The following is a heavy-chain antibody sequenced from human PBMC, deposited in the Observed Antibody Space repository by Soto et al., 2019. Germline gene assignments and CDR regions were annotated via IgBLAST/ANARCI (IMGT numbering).Heavy chain of an antibody. J-gene: IGHJ6*02. CDR1: GFTFSSYW. CDR2: IKQDGSAK. D-gene: IGHD3-3*01. V-gene: IGHV3-7*01. Sequence: EVQLVESGGGLVQPGGSLRLSCAASGFTFSSYWMNWVRQAPGKGLEWVANIKQDGSAKYYVDSVKGRFTISRDNAKNSLYLQMNSLRAEDAAVYYRARDAIPFGVLITYYYYYGMDVWGQGTTVTVSS. CDR3: ARDAIPFGVLITYYYYYGMDV.